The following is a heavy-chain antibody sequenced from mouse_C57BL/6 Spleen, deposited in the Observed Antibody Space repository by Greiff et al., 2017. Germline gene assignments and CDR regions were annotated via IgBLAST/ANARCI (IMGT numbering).Heavy chain of an antibody. CDR2: IYPGSGST. Sequence: QVQLQQPGAELVKPGASVKMSCKASGYTFTSYWITWVKQRPGQGLEWIGDIYPGSGSTNYNEKFKSKATLTVDTSSSTAYMQLSSLTSEDSAVYYCARGIYYDYDGGWYFDVWGTGTTVTVSA. CDR1: GYTFTSYW. V-gene: IGHV1-55*01. J-gene: IGHJ1*03. CDR3: ARGIYYDYDGGWYFDV. D-gene: IGHD2-4*01.